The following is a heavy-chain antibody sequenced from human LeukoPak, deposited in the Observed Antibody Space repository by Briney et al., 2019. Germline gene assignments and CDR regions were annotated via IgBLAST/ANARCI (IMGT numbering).Heavy chain of an antibody. CDR1: GGTFSSYA. CDR3: ARDALDYGGKGNAFDI. D-gene: IGHD4-23*01. V-gene: IGHV1-69*01. Sequence: GSSVKVSCKASGGTFSSYAISWVRQAPGQGLEWMGGIIPIFGTANYAQKFQGRVTITADESTSTAYMELSSLRSEDTAVYYCARDALDYGGKGNAFDIWGQGTMVTVSS. CDR2: IIPIFGTA. J-gene: IGHJ3*02.